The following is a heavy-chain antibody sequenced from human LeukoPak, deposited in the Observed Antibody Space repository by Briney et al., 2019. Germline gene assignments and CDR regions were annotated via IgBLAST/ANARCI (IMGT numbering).Heavy chain of an antibody. V-gene: IGHV3-7*01. CDR1: GSTFSSYA. CDR3: ASGNYFDS. CDR2: IKQDGTEK. D-gene: IGHD2-15*01. Sequence: GGSLRLSCAASGSTFSSYAMSWVRQAPGKGLEWVANIKQDGTEKHYVDSVKGRFTISRDNGKKSLYLQMNSLRVEDTAVYFCASGNYFDSWGQGTLVAVSS. J-gene: IGHJ4*02.